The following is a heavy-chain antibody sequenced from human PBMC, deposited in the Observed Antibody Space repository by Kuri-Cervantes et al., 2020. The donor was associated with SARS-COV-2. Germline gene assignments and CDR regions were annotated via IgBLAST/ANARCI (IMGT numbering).Heavy chain of an antibody. CDR2: ISWNSGSI. V-gene: IGHV3-9*01. D-gene: IGHD3-10*01. Sequence: LSLTCAASGFTFDDYAMHWVRQAPGKGLEWVSGISWNSGSIGYADSVKGRFTISRDNAKNSLYLQMNSLRDEDTAVYYCARDFVLLWFGENDYWGQGTLVTVSS. CDR3: ARDFVLLWFGENDY. CDR1: GFTFDDYA. J-gene: IGHJ4*02.